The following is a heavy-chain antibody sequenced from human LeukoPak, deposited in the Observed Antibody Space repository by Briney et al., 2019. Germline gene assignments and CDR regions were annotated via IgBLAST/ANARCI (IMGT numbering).Heavy chain of an antibody. Sequence: ASVKVSCKASGYTFTRYGISWVRQAPGQGLEWMGWISAYKGNTNYAQKLQGRVTMTTDTSTSTAYMELRSLGSDDTAVYYCARDGDYYDSTGYYYYYYGMDVWGQGTTVTVSS. V-gene: IGHV1-18*01. CDR3: ARDGDYYDSTGYYYYYYGMDV. D-gene: IGHD3-22*01. J-gene: IGHJ6*02. CDR1: GYTFTRYG. CDR2: ISAYKGNT.